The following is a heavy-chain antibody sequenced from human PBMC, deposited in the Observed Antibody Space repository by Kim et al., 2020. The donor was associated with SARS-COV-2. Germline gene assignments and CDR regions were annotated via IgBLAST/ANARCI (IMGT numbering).Heavy chain of an antibody. Sequence: GGSLRLSCAASGFTFSSYAMHWVRQAPGKGLEWVAVISYDGSNKYYADSVKGRFTISRDNSKNTLYLQMNSLRAEDTAVYYCARDRHQTTYCGGDCYSEWFDPWGQGTLVTVSS. D-gene: IGHD2-21*02. CDR3: ARDRHQTTYCGGDCYSEWFDP. V-gene: IGHV3-30*04. CDR1: GFTFSSYA. J-gene: IGHJ5*02. CDR2: ISYDGSNK.